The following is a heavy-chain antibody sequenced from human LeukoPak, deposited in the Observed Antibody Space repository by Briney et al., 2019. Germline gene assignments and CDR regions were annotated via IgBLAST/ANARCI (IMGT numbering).Heavy chain of an antibody. CDR1: GFTLSSYA. Sequence: GGSLRLSCAASGFTLSSYAMSWVRQAPGKGLEWVSAISGSGNTYHADSVKGRFTISRDSSKNTLYLQMNSLRAEDAAVYYCAKAPVTSCRGAYCYPFDYWGQGTLVTVSS. CDR2: ISGSGNT. J-gene: IGHJ4*02. V-gene: IGHV3-23*01. D-gene: IGHD2-21*01. CDR3: AKAPVTSCRGAYCYPFDY.